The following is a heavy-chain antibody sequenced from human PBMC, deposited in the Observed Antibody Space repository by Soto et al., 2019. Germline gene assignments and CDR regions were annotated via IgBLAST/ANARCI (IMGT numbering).Heavy chain of an antibody. Sequence: QVPLVQSGAEVKKPGSSVKVSCKASGGTFSSYAISWVRQAPGQGLEWMGGIIPIFGTANYAQKFQGRVTITADESTSTAYMELSSLRSEDTAVYYCARLYCSGGSCYSGWFDPWGQGTLVTVSS. CDR3: ARLYCSGGSCYSGWFDP. J-gene: IGHJ5*02. CDR2: IIPIFGTA. V-gene: IGHV1-69*01. CDR1: GGTFSSYA. D-gene: IGHD2-15*01.